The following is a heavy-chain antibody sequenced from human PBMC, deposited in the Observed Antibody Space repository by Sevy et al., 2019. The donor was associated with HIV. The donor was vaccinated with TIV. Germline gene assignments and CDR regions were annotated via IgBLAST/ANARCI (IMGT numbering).Heavy chain of an antibody. Sequence: GESLKISCAASGFTFSSYSMNWVRQAPGKGLEWVSSISSSSSYIYYADSVKGRFTISRDNAKNSLYLQMNSLRAEDTAVYYCARETYYYDSSKNADAFDIWGQGTMVTVSS. CDR3: ARETYYYDSSKNADAFDI. D-gene: IGHD3-22*01. CDR1: GFTFSSYS. CDR2: ISSSSSYI. J-gene: IGHJ3*02. V-gene: IGHV3-21*01.